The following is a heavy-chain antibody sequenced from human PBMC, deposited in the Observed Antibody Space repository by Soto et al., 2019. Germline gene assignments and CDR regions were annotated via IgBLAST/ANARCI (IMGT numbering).Heavy chain of an antibody. CDR1: GGTFSSYA. J-gene: IGHJ4*02. CDR2: IIPIFGTA. CDR3: ARMEEGWFGELLSDY. V-gene: IGHV1-69*13. D-gene: IGHD3-10*01. Sequence: GPSVKVSCKASGGTFSSYAISWVRQAPGQGLEWMGGIIPIFGTANYAQKFQGRVTITADESTSTAYMALSSLRAEDTAVYYCARMEEGWFGELLSDYWGQGTVVTVSS.